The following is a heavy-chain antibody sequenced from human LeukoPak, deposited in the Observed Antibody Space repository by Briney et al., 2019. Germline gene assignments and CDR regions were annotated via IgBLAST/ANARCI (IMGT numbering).Heavy chain of an antibody. V-gene: IGHV4-31*03. Sequence: PSQTLSLTCTVSGGSIGSGSDYWSWIRQHPVKGLEWIGYIHDSGSTYYNPSLRGRVSMSLDAPDNQFSLKLTSATAADTAVYYCARDAGEYVGGSAGHYFDYWGQGTLVTVSS. CDR1: GGSIGSGSDY. CDR2: IHDSGST. CDR3: ARDAGEYVGGSAGHYFDY. D-gene: IGHD1-26*01. J-gene: IGHJ4*02.